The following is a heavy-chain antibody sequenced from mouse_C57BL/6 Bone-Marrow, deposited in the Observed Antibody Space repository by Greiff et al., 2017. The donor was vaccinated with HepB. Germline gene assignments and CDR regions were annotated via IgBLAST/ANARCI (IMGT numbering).Heavy chain of an antibody. CDR2: IGPGSGST. D-gene: IGHD6-1*01. Sequence: VKLQQSGAELVKPGASVKISCKASGYTFTDYYINWVKQRPGQGLEWIGKIGPGSGSTYYNEKFKGKATLTADKSSSTAYMQLSSLTSEDSAVYFCARPEFASYYYAMDYWGQGTSVTVSS. V-gene: IGHV1-77*01. CDR3: ARPEFASYYYAMDY. CDR1: GYTFTDYY. J-gene: IGHJ4*01.